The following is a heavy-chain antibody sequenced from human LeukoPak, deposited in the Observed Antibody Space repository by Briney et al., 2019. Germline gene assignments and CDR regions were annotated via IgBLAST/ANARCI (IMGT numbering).Heavy chain of an antibody. CDR3: ARGDNSGWSQRIDY. J-gene: IGHJ4*02. CDR1: GGSISSGDNY. V-gene: IGHV4-30-4*01. CDR2: IYYSGST. Sequence: SETLSLTCTVSGGSISSGDNYWSWIRQPPGKGLEWIGYIYYSGSTYYNPPLKSRVTISVDTSKNQFSLKLSSVTAADTAVYYCARGDNSGWSQRIDYWGQGTLVTVSS. D-gene: IGHD6-19*01.